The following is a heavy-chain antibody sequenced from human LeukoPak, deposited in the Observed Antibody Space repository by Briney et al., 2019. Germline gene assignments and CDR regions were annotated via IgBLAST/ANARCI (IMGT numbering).Heavy chain of an antibody. J-gene: IGHJ4*02. V-gene: IGHV3-53*01. Sequence: PGGSLRLSCAASGFSVSSRYMSWVRQAPGKGLEWVSVIYIGGSTNNADSVKGRFSISRDNSKNTLYLQMNSLRAEDTAVYYCAKDLSDSSLTYWGQGTLVTVSS. CDR2: IYIGGST. CDR3: AKDLSDSSLTY. CDR1: GFSVSSRY. D-gene: IGHD6-6*01.